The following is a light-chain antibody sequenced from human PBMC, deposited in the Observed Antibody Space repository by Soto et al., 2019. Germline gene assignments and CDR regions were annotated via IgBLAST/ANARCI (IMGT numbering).Light chain of an antibody. CDR2: STD. Sequence: QSVLTQTPSVSGAPGQRVTISCTGSSSNIGAGYDVQWYQQLPGTAPKLLIYSTDQRPSGVPDRFSGSKSGTSASLAISGLQSDDEADYYCAAWDDNLNGLVFGGGTQLTVL. CDR1: SSNIGAGYD. CDR3: AAWDDNLNGLV. V-gene: IGLV1-40*01. J-gene: IGLJ7*01.